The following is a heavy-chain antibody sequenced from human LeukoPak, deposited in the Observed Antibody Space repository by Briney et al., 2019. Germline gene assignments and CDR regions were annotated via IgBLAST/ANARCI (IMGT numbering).Heavy chain of an antibody. CDR3: ARDSSGNTYYYYYYMDV. Sequence: ASVKVSCKASGYTFTCYYMHWVRQAPGQGLEWMGWIHPNSGGTNYAQKFQGRVTMTRDTSISTAYMELRRLRSDDTAVYYCARDSSGNTYYYYYYMDVWGKGTTVTVSS. CDR2: IHPNSGGT. CDR1: GYTFTCYY. V-gene: IGHV1-2*02. D-gene: IGHD6-6*01. J-gene: IGHJ6*03.